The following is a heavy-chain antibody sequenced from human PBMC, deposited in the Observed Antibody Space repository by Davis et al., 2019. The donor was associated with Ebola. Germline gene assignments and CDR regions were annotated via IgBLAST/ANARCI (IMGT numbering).Heavy chain of an antibody. J-gene: IGHJ5*02. V-gene: IGHV3-7*03. CDR1: GFTISTYW. Sequence: GESLKISCAASGFTISTYWMSWVRQAPGKGPEWVANIKSDESEKFYVDSVKGRFTISRDNVKNSLYLQMNSLRAEDTGVYYCARLSLYNSGGGGFDPWGQGTLVTVSS. CDR3: ARLSLYNSGGGGFDP. CDR2: IKSDESEK. D-gene: IGHD6-19*01.